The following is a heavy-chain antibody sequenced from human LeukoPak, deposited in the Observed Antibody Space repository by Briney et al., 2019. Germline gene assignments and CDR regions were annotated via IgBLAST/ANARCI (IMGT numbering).Heavy chain of an antibody. CDR2: IYHSGST. J-gene: IGHJ4*02. CDR3: ARGEIQVWFLSY. V-gene: IGHV4-30-2*01. Sequence: SETLSLTCAVSGGSISSGGYSGSWIRQPPGKGLEWIGYIYHSGSTYYNPSLKSRVTTSVDRSKNQFSLKLSSVTAADTAVYYCARGEIQVWFLSYWGQGTLVTVSS. CDR1: GGSISSGGYS. D-gene: IGHD5-18*01.